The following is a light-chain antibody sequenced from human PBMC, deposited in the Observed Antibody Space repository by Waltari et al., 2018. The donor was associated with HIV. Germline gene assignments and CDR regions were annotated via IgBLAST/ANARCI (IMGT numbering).Light chain of an antibody. J-gene: IGLJ2*01. V-gene: IGLV2-11*01. CDR3: CSYADTYFVL. Sequence: QSALTQPRSVSGSPGQSVTIPCTGTSSDVGGYNYVSWYQHPPNKGPKLLIYDVNKRPSGVPDRFSGSKSGNTASLTIYGLQAEDEADYYCCSYADTYFVLFGGRTKLTVL. CDR1: SSDVGGYNY. CDR2: DVN.